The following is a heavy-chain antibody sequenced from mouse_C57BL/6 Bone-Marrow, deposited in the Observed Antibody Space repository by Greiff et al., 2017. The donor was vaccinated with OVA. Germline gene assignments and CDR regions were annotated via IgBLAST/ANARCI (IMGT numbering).Heavy chain of an antibody. V-gene: IGHV1-50*01. CDR2: IDPSDSYT. CDR3: ARGSREYFDV. CDR1: GYTFTSYW. D-gene: IGHD1-1*01. Sequence: VQGVESGAELVKPGASVKLSCKASGYTFTSYWMQWVKQRPGQGLEWIGEIDPSDSYTNYNQKFKGKATLTVDTSSSTAYMQLSSLTSEDSAVYYCARGSREYFDVWGTGTTVTVSS. J-gene: IGHJ1*03.